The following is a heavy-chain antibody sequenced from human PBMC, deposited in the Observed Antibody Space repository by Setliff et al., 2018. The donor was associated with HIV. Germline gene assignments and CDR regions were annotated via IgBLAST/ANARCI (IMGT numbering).Heavy chain of an antibody. CDR3: ARVGSYWSTFDY. Sequence: ASVKVSCKASGDTLTTYGISWVRQAPGQGLQWMGWLNTETGNSMYAQGFTGRVVFSLDTSVSTAFLQLNSLKAEDTAMYFCARVGSYWSTFDYWGQGALVTVSS. J-gene: IGHJ4*02. D-gene: IGHD1-26*01. CDR1: GDTLTTYG. V-gene: IGHV7-4-1*02. CDR2: LNTETGNS.